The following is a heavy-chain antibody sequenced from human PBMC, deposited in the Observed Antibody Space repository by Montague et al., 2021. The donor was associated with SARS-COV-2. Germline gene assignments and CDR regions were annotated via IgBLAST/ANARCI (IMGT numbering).Heavy chain of an antibody. CDR1: GGSISSYY. J-gene: IGHJ4*02. V-gene: IGHV4-59*01. CDR2: VHYTGST. CDR3: ARAQNTCFIANCVNYFEV. D-gene: IGHD1-1*01. Sequence: SETLSITCEVSGGSISSYYWSWIRQSPGKGLEWIGYVHYTGSTKYNPSLKTRVTLSLDTPKNHFSLKLSSVTAADTAVYYCARAQNTCFIANCVNYFEVWGLGALVTVSS.